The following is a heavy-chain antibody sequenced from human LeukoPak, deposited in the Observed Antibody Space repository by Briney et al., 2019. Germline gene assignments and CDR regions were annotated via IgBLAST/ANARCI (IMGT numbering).Heavy chain of an antibody. Sequence: GASVQVSCKASGFTFDDYYIHWVRQAPGQGLEWMGGIIPIFGTANYAQKFQGRVTITTDESTSTAYMELSSLRSEDTAVYYCAREATDYYYMDVWGKGTTVTVSS. V-gene: IGHV1-69*05. CDR1: GFTFDDYY. CDR2: IIPIFGTA. J-gene: IGHJ6*03. D-gene: IGHD5-12*01. CDR3: AREATDYYYMDV.